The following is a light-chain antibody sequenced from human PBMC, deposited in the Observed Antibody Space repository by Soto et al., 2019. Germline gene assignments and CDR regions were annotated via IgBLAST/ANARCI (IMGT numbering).Light chain of an antibody. J-gene: IGKJ5*01. CDR2: GAS. CDR1: QSVSSN. Sequence: VMTQSPATLSVSPGERATLSCRASQSVSSNVAWYQQKRGQAPRLLIYGASTRATGIPARFSGSGSGTEFIFTISSLQSEDSAVYFCQQYNNWPFSFGQGTRLEIK. CDR3: QQYNNWPFS. V-gene: IGKV3-15*01.